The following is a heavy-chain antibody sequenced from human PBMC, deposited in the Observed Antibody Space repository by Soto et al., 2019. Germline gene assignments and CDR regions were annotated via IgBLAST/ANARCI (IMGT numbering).Heavy chain of an antibody. CDR2: IYYSGST. D-gene: IGHD3-10*01. J-gene: IGHJ6*02. Sequence: SETLSLTCTVSCGSISSGDYYWSWIRQPPGKGLEWIGYIYYSGSTYYNPSLKSRVTISVDTSKNQFSLKLSSVTAADTAVYYCARSGYGSGSPYGMDVWGQGTTVTVSS. CDR3: ARSGYGSGSPYGMDV. V-gene: IGHV4-30-4*01. CDR1: CGSISSGDYY.